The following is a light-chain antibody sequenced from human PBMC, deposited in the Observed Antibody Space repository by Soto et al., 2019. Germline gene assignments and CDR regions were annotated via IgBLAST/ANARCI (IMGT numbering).Light chain of an antibody. V-gene: IGLV2-23*02. CDR1: SSDVGAFNF. CDR2: EVN. CDR3: CSFAGPTTHVV. Sequence: QSALTQPASVSGSPGQSITISCTGTSSDVGAFNFVSWYQQYPGKAPKLIIYEVNKRPSGVSDRFSGSKSGDTASLTISGLQTEDEADYHCCSFAGPTTHVVFGGGTQMTVL. J-gene: IGLJ2*01.